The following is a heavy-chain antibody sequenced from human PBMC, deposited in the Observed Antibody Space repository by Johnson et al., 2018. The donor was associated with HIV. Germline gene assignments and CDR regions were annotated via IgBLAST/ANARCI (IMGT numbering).Heavy chain of an antibody. D-gene: IGHD3-22*01. CDR1: GFTFSDYY. CDR2: ISSSGGTI. Sequence: QVQLVESGGGLVKPGGSLRLSCSASGFTFSDYYMSWIRQTPGKGLEWVSYISSSGGTIYYADSVKGRFSISRDNAKNSLYLQMNSLRAEDTAVYYCARDRGYWDAFDIWGQGTMVTVSS. V-gene: IGHV3-11*04. J-gene: IGHJ3*02. CDR3: ARDRGYWDAFDI.